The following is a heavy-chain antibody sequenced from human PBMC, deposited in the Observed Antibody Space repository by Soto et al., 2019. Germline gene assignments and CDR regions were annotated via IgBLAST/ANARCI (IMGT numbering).Heavy chain of an antibody. CDR1: GFTFSSYA. Sequence: GGSLRLSRAASGFTFSSYAMSWVRQAAWKGLEWVSAISGSGGSTYYADSVKGRFTISRDNSKNTLYLQMNSLRAEDTAVYYGAKGRALCSRGRCYATASPFDYWGQGNLVTASS. CDR2: ISGSGGST. J-gene: IGHJ4*02. CDR3: AKGRALCSRGRCYATASPFDY. D-gene: IGHD2-15*01. V-gene: IGHV3-23*01.